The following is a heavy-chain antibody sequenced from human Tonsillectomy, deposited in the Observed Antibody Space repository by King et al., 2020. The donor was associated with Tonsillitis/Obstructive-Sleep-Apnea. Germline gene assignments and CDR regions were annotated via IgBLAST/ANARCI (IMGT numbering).Heavy chain of an antibody. CDR1: GFTFTNYG. J-gene: IGHJ4*02. CDR3: ATTVNY. CDR2: IWHDGSNK. V-gene: IGHV3-33*01. Sequence: VQLVESGGGVVQPGRSLRLYCAPSGFTFTNYGMHWVRQAPGKGLEWVAFIWHDGSNKFYADSVRGRFTISRDNSKNTLYLQMKSLRADDTAVYYCATTVNYWGQGTLVTVSS. D-gene: IGHD4-17*01.